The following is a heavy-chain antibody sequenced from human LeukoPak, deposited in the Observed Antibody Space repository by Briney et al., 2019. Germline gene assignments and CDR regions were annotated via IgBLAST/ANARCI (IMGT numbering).Heavy chain of an antibody. CDR3: TRDGSGWSAY. Sequence: GRSLRLSCAASGFTFSAYWMGWVRQGPGKGLEWVANIKSDGTETFSVDSVKGRFTISRDNAKNSLYLNMNSLRAEDTAMYYCTRDGSGWSAYWGQGTLVTVSS. V-gene: IGHV3-7*04. J-gene: IGHJ4*02. CDR1: GFTFSAYW. CDR2: IKSDGTET. D-gene: IGHD6-19*01.